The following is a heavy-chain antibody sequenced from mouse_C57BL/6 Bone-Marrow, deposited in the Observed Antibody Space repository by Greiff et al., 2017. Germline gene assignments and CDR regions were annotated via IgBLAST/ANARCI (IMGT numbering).Heavy chain of an antibody. CDR2: IWGVGST. J-gene: IGHJ1*03. V-gene: IGHV2-6*01. Sequence: QVQLKESGPGLVAPSQSLSITCTVSGFSLTSYGVDWVRQSPGKGLEWLGVIWGVGSTNYNSALKSRLSISKDNSKSQVFLKMNSLQTDDTAMYYCASGPHYYGSSYDWYFDVWGTGTTVTVSS. D-gene: IGHD1-1*01. CDR3: ASGPHYYGSSYDWYFDV. CDR1: GFSLTSYG.